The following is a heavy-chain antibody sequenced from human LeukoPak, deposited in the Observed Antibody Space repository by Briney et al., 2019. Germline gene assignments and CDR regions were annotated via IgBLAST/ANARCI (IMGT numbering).Heavy chain of an antibody. CDR2: ISGRGGST. CDR3: AKSGLNRFDY. Sequence: PGGTLRLSCAASGFTFSSYGMSWVRQAPGKGLEWVSNISGRGGSTYYADSVKGRFTISRDDSKNTLYLQMSSLRVEDTAIYYCAKSGLNRFDYWGQGTLVTVSS. D-gene: IGHD2-15*01. J-gene: IGHJ4*02. CDR1: GFTFSSYG. V-gene: IGHV3-23*01.